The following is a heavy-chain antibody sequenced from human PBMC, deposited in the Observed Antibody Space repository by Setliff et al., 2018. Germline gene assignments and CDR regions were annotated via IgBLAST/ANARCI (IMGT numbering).Heavy chain of an antibody. CDR2: TIPNFGTT. CDR1: GGTFSSYG. V-gene: IGHV1-69*05. CDR3: ARDEDFWSSGVLDY. J-gene: IGHJ4*02. D-gene: IGHD3-3*01. Sequence: SVKVSCKASGGTFSSYGISWVRQAPGQGLEWLGGTIPNFGTTNYAQEFQGRVTIITDESTSTAYMELSSLRFEDTAVYYCARDEDFWSSGVLDYWGQGALVTVSS.